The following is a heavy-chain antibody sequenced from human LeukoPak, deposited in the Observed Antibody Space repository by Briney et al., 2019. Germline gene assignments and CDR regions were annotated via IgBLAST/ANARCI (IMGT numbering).Heavy chain of an antibody. D-gene: IGHD3-10*02. CDR1: GFSVRTTY. CDR3: AELGITMIGGV. V-gene: IGHV3-11*04. CDR2: ISSSGSTI. Sequence: GGSLRLSCAASGFSVRTTYMSWVRQAPGKGLEWVSYISSSGSTIYYADSVKGRFTIPRDNAKNSLYLQMNSLRAEDTAVYYCAELGITMIGGVWGKGTTVTISS. J-gene: IGHJ6*04.